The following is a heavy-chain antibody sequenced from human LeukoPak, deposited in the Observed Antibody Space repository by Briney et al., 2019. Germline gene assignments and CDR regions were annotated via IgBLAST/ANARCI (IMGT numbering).Heavy chain of an antibody. V-gene: IGHV4-4*02. Sequence: SETLSLTCAVSGGSTSSGNWWSWVRQPPGKGLQWIGEIFHSGSTNYNPSLKRRVTISVDNSKNQLSLTLTSVTAADTAVYYCAREVGGDFDALDYWGQGTLVTVSS. CDR3: AREVGGDFDALDY. CDR2: IFHSGST. D-gene: IGHD4-17*01. J-gene: IGHJ4*02. CDR1: GGSTSSGNW.